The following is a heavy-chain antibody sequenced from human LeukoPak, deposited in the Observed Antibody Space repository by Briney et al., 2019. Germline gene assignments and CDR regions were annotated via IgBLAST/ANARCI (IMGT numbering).Heavy chain of an antibody. CDR2: IIPIFGTA. CDR3: ARGSLGYCSSTSCYYYYYYMDV. V-gene: IGHV1-69*13. Sequence: SVKVSCKASGGTFSSYAISWVRQAPGQGLEWMGGIIPIFGTANYAQKLQGRVTITADESTSTAYMELSSLRSEDTAVYYCARGSLGYCSSTSCYYYYYYMDVWGKGTTVTVSS. J-gene: IGHJ6*03. CDR1: GGTFSSYA. D-gene: IGHD2-2*01.